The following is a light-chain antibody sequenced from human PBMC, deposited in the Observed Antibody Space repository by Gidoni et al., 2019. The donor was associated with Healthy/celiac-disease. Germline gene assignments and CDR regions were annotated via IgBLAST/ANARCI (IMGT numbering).Light chain of an antibody. Sequence: EIVMTQSTATLSVSQGERATRACSASQSVSSNLAWYQQKPCQAPRLLIYCASTRATVIPARFSGSWFGTEFTLTISSLQSEDFAVYYCQQYNNWTSITFGQGTRLEI. CDR1: QSVSSN. CDR2: CAS. CDR3: QQYNNWTSIT. J-gene: IGKJ5*01. V-gene: IGKV3-15*01.